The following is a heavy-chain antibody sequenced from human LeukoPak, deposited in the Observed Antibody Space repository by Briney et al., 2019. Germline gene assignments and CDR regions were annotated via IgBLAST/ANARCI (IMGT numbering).Heavy chain of an antibody. J-gene: IGHJ3*02. CDR3: ARLPNPRSGDIGVDAVDI. V-gene: IGHV1-18*01. CDR1: GYTFTSYV. Sequence: ASVKVSCEDSGYTFTSYVISGVRPAPGQGCEWMGWISAYNGNTNYAQKLKGRVTMTTDTSTSTAYMELRSLRSDDTAVYYCARLPNPRSGDIGVDAVDIWGEGTMVTVSS. D-gene: IGHD2-15*01. CDR2: ISAYNGNT.